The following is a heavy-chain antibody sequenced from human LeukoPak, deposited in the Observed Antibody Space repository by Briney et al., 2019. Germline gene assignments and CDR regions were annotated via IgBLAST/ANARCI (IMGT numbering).Heavy chain of an antibody. J-gene: IGHJ4*02. D-gene: IGHD5-24*01. CDR2: ISAYNGNT. CDR3: ATLDDLDY. Sequence: ASVKVSSKASGYTFTTYGLNWVRQAPGQGLEWMGWISAYNGNTDYAQSLQDRVTMTTDSSTSTAYMELSSLRIDDTAVYYCATLDDLDYWGQGTLVTVSS. V-gene: IGHV1-18*01. CDR1: GYTFTTYG.